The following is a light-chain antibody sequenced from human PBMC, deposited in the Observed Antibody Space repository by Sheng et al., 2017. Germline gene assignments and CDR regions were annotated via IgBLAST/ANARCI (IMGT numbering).Light chain of an antibody. Sequence: DIQVTQSPSSLSASVGDRVTITCRASQSIDFYLNWYQHEPGKAPKLLIYGASILQSGVPSRFSGSGSGTDFTLTITSLQLEDFATYYCQQSFGTPRTFGQGTRVE. CDR2: GAS. CDR1: QSIDFY. CDR3: QQSFGTPRT. V-gene: IGKV1-39*01. J-gene: IGKJ1*01.